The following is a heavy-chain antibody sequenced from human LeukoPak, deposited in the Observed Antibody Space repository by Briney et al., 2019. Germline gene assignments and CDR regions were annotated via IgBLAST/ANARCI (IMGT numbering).Heavy chain of an antibody. J-gene: IGHJ4*02. V-gene: IGHV3-21*01. CDR2: ISSSSGSI. D-gene: IGHD5-12*01. CDR1: RLVFSSYT. Sequence: GGSVRLSCAASRLVFSSYTMNWVRQAPGKGLEWISSISSSSGSIHYTDSVKGRFTISRDNAKNSVFLQMNSLRVEDTAVYYCASSGYSQGVLDYWGQGTLVTVSS. CDR3: ASSGYSQGVLDY.